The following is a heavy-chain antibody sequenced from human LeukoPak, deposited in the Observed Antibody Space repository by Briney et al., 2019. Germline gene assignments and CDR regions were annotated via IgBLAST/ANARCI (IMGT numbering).Heavy chain of an antibody. J-gene: IGHJ6*03. V-gene: IGHV3-30*18. CDR2: ISYDGSNK. CDR1: GFTFSSYG. Sequence: GGSLRLSCAASGFTFSSYGMHWVRQAPGKGLEWVAVISYDGSNKYYADSVKGRFTISRDNSKNTLYLQMNSLRAEDTAVYYCAKVSTANFLYYYSYYYMDVWGKGTTVTISS. D-gene: IGHD5-18*01. CDR3: AKVSTANFLYYYSYYYMDV.